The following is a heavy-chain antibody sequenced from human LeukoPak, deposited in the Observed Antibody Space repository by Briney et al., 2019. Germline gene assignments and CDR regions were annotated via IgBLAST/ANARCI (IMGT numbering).Heavy chain of an antibody. CDR3: ARARYSSSWYNIYFDY. CDR1: GGSISSGGYS. CDR2: IYHSGST. Sequence: SQTLSLTCAVSGGSISSGGYSWSWIRQPPGKGLEWIGYIYHSGSTYYNPSLKSRVTISVDRSKNQFSLKLSSVTAADTAVYYCARARYSSSWYNIYFDYWGQGTLVTVSS. J-gene: IGHJ4*02. V-gene: IGHV4-30-2*01. D-gene: IGHD6-13*01.